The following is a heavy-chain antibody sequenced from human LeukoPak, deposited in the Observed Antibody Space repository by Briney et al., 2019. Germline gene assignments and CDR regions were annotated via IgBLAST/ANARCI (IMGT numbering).Heavy chain of an antibody. V-gene: IGHV1-69*01. CDR3: ARSFWPSMVFDY. CDR1: GGTFSSYA. Sequence: GSSVKVSCKASGGTFSSYAISWVRQAPGQGLEWMGGIIPIFDTANYAQKLQGRVTITADESTSTAYMELSSLRSEDTAVYYCARSFWPSMVFDYWGQGTLVTVSS. CDR2: IIPIFDTA. D-gene: IGHD3-10*01. J-gene: IGHJ4*02.